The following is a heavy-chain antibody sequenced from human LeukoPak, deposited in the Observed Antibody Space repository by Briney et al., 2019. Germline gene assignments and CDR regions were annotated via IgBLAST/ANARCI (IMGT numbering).Heavy chain of an antibody. CDR3: ARLAPMDYYYYYMDV. Sequence: TGGSLRLSCAASGFTFSTYSMNWVRQAPGKGLEWVSSITSSSSYIHYADSVKGRFTISRDNAKNSLYLQMNSLRAEDTAVYYCARLAPMDYYYYYMDVWGKGTTVTVSS. CDR2: ITSSSSYI. J-gene: IGHJ6*03. D-gene: IGHD3-10*01. V-gene: IGHV3-21*01. CDR1: GFTFSTYS.